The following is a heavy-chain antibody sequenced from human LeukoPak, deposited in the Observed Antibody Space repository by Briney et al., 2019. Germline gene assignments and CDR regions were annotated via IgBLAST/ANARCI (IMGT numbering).Heavy chain of an antibody. J-gene: IGHJ6*03. CDR2: ISGSGGST. D-gene: IGHD6-19*01. CDR3: AKDGYSSGWYYYYYMDV. V-gene: IGHV3-23*01. Sequence: GGSLRLSCAASGFIFTSYAMSWVRQAPGKGLEWVSAISGSGGSTYYADSVKGRFTISRDNSKNTLYLQMNSLRAEDTAVYYCAKDGYSSGWYYYYYMDVWGKGTTVTVSS. CDR1: GFIFTSYA.